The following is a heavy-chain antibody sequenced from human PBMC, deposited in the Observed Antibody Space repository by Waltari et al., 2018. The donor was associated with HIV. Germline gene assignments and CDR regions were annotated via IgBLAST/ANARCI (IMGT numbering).Heavy chain of an antibody. CDR2: ISGSGGST. D-gene: IGHD2-21*02. J-gene: IGHJ3*01. Sequence: EVQLLESGGGLVQPGGSLRLSCAASGFTFSSHAMGWVRLAPGKGIEWVSAISGSGGSTYYADSVKGRFTISRDNSKNTLYLQMNSLRAEDTAVYYCAKDHRVVTAIPVWGQGTMVTVSS. CDR1: GFTFSSHA. CDR3: AKDHRVVTAIPV. V-gene: IGHV3-23*01.